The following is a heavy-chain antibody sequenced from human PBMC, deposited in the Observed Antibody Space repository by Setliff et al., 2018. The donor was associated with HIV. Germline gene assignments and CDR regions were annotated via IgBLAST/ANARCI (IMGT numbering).Heavy chain of an antibody. D-gene: IGHD2-15*01. CDR1: SYS. Sequence: SYSITWVRQAPGQGLEWMGGIIPILNTANYAQKFQGRVTITADESTSTAYMELSSLGSEDTAVYYCARGSGGYCSGGSCYFGFGLALWGQGTTVTVSS. J-gene: IGHJ6*02. CDR3: ARGSGGYCSGGSCYFGFGLAL. V-gene: IGHV1-69*01. CDR2: IIPILNTA.